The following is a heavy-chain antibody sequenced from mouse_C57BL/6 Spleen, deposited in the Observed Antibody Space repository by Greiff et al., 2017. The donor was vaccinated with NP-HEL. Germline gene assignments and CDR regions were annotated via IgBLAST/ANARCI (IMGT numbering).Heavy chain of an antibody. CDR2: IYPGSGST. D-gene: IGHD1-1*01. J-gene: IGHJ2*01. CDR1: GYTFTSYW. V-gene: IGHV1-55*01. Sequence: QVQLQQPGAELVKPGASVKMSCKASGYTFTSYWITWVKQRPGPGLEWIGDIYPGSGSTNYNEKFKSKATLTVDTSSSTAYMQLSSLTSEDSAVYYCARRSITTVVADYWGQGTTLTISS. CDR3: ARRSITTVVADY.